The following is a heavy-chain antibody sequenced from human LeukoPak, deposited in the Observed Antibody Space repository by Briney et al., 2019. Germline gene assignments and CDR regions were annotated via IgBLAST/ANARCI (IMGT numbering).Heavy chain of an antibody. Sequence: GGSLRLSCAVSGFSFTNLWMSWVRQAPGRGLEWVANIHPEGNEKYHVESVKGRFTISRDNTKNLLFLQMNGLRVEDTAVYYCARGDAFSGDHWGQGALVTVSS. CDR1: GFSFTNLW. CDR2: IHPEGNEK. J-gene: IGHJ4*02. V-gene: IGHV3-7*04. CDR3: ARGDAFSGDH.